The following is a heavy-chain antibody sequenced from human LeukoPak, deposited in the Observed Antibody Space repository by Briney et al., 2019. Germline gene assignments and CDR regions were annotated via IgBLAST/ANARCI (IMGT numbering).Heavy chain of an antibody. D-gene: IGHD3-10*01. CDR3: AKLGGYYGSGSYYKDYFDY. CDR1: GFTFSSHA. Sequence: GGSLRLSCAASGFTFSSHAMSWVRQAPGKGLEWVSAISGSGGSTYYADSVKGRFTISRDNSKNTLYLQMNSLRAEDTAVYYCAKLGGYYGSGSYYKDYFDYWGQGTLVTVSS. J-gene: IGHJ4*02. CDR2: ISGSGGST. V-gene: IGHV3-23*01.